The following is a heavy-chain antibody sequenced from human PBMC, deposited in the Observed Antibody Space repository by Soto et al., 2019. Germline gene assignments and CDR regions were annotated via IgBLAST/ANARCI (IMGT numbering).Heavy chain of an antibody. V-gene: IGHV1-8*01. J-gene: IGHJ4*02. CDR3: ARSYRRGGYSGYHPLDY. Sequence: QVQLVRSGAEVKKPGASVKVSCKASGYTFTSYDINWVRQATGQGLEWMGWMNPNSGNTGYAQKFQGRVTMTRNTSISTAYMEVSSLRSEDTAVYYCARSYRRGGYSGYHPLDYWGQGTLVTVSS. CDR2: MNPNSGNT. CDR1: GYTFTSYD. D-gene: IGHD5-12*01.